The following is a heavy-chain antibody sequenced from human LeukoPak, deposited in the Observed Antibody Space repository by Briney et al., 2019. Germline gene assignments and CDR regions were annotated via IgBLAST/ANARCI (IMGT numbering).Heavy chain of an antibody. D-gene: IGHD3-10*01. CDR1: GDSISGYY. J-gene: IGHJ5*02. Sequence: SETLSLTCTVSGDSISGYYWTWIRQPADKGLEWIGRIYSDGSTSYNPSLKSRITMSLDTSKNQFSLKLNSMTAADTAVYYCARRRSYYYGSGKGSEYNWFDPWGQGTLVTVSS. CDR3: ARRRSYYYGSGKGSEYNWFDP. V-gene: IGHV4-4*07. CDR2: IYSDGST.